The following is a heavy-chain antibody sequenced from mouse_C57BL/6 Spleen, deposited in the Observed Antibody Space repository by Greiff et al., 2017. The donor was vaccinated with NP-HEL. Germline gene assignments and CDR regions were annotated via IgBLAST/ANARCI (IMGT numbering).Heavy chain of an antibody. CDR2: ISSGSSTI. CDR3: ARGSNYDNYYAMDY. J-gene: IGHJ4*01. D-gene: IGHD2-5*01. Sequence: EVKLVESGGGLVKPGGSLKLSCAASGFTFSDYGMHWVRQAPEKGLEWVAYISSGSSTIYYADTVKGRFTISRDNAKNTLFLQMTSLRSEDTAMYYCARGSNYDNYYAMDYWGQGTSVTVSS. CDR1: GFTFSDYG. V-gene: IGHV5-17*01.